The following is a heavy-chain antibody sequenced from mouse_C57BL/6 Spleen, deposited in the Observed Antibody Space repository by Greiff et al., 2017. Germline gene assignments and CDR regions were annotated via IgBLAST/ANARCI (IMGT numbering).Heavy chain of an antibody. CDR1: GYTFTSYG. CDR3: ARRGTTVVATPYAMGY. J-gene: IGHJ4*01. V-gene: IGHV1-81*01. CDR2: IYPRSGNT. D-gene: IGHD1-1*01. Sequence: QVQLQQSGAELARPGASVTLSCKASGYTFTSYGISWLKQRTGQGLEWIGEIYPRSGNTYYNEKFKGKATLTADKSSSTAYMELRSLTSEDSAVYFCARRGTTVVATPYAMGYWGQGTSVTVSS.